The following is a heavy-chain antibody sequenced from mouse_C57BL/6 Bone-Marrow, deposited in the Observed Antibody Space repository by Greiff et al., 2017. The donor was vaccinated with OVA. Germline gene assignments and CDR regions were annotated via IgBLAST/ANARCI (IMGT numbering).Heavy chain of an antibody. D-gene: IGHD4-1*01. Sequence: VQLKESGGDLVKPGGSLKLSCAASGFTFSSYGMSWVRQTPDKRLEWVATISSGGSYTYYPDSVKGRFTISRDNAKNTLYLQMSSLKSEDTAMYYCARMAPGTDAYWGQGTLVTVSA. V-gene: IGHV5-6*01. CDR3: ARMAPGTDAY. J-gene: IGHJ3*01. CDR1: GFTFSSYG. CDR2: ISSGGSYT.